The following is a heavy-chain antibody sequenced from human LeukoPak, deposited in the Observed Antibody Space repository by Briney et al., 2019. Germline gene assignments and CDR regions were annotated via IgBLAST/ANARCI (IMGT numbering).Heavy chain of an antibody. D-gene: IGHD4-17*01. CDR2: IGTTAGST. Sequence: GGSLRLSCATSGFTFSSYTMTWVRQAPGEGLEYVSGIGTTAGSTIYADSVKGRFTISRDNSKNTVYLQMNSLRAEDTAVYYCAKDLLTTVTTILDYWGQGTLVTVSS. CDR1: GFTFSSYT. CDR3: AKDLLTTVTTILDY. V-gene: IGHV3-23*01. J-gene: IGHJ4*02.